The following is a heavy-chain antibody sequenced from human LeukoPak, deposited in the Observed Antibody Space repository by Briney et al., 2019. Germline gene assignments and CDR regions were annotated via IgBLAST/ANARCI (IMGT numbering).Heavy chain of an antibody. CDR2: IYYSGST. V-gene: IGHV4-59*01. CDR1: GGSISSYY. Sequence: SETLSLTCTVSGGSISSYYWSWIRQPPGKGLEWIGYIYYSGSTNYNPSLKSRVTISVDTSKNQFSLKLSSVTAADTAVYYCAREAAAAGLDHWGQGTLVTVSS. CDR3: AREAAAAGLDH. D-gene: IGHD6-13*01. J-gene: IGHJ4*02.